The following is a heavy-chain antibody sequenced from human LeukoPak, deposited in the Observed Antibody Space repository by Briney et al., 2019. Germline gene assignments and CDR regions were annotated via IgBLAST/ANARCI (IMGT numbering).Heavy chain of an antibody. V-gene: IGHV5-51*01. D-gene: IGHD1-26*01. CDR1: GYSFTSYC. Sequence: GESLKISCKVSGYSFTSYCISWVRQMPGKGLEWMGIIYPGDSGPTYSPSFQGQVTISVDKSINTAYLQWSSPQASDTAMYYCGMSGDRVPLQDDVFDVWGQGTMVTVST. CDR3: GMSGDRVPLQDDVFDV. CDR2: IYPGDSGP. J-gene: IGHJ3*01.